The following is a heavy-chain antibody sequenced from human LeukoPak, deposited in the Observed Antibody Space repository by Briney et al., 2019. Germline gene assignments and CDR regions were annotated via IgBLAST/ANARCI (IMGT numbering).Heavy chain of an antibody. V-gene: IGHV1-24*01. J-gene: IGHJ4*02. CDR2: FDPEDGEI. Sequence: ASVKVSCKVSGYTLTELSMHWVRQAPGKGLEWMGGFDPEDGEIIYAQKFQGRVTMTEDTSTDTAYMELSSLRSEDTAVYYCATLPSLYYYDSSGYYVDYWGQGTLVTVSS. D-gene: IGHD3-22*01. CDR3: ATLPSLYYYDSSGYYVDY. CDR1: GYTLTELS.